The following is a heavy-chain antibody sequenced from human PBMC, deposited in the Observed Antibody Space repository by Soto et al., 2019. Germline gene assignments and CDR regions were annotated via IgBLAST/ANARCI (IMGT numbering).Heavy chain of an antibody. D-gene: IGHD1-1*01. V-gene: IGHV4-59*01. Sequence: PETLRLTCPVSGGSISSYYWSWIRQPPGKGLEWTGYIYYSGSTNYNPSLKSRVTISVDTSKNQFSLKLSSVTAADTAVYYCARAPNGTTTYYDAFDIWGQWTIVTVS. J-gene: IGHJ3*02. CDR3: ARAPNGTTTYYDAFDI. CDR1: GGSISSYY. CDR2: IYYSGST.